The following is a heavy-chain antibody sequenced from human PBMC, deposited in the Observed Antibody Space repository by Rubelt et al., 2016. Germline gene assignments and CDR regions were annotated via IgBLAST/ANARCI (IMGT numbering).Heavy chain of an antibody. D-gene: IGHD6-13*01. V-gene: IGHV3-53*01. CDR3: AKVVHKYIAAGSWGGYYYGMDV. Sequence: GKGLEWVSVIYSGGSTYYADSVKGRFTISRDNSKNTLYLQMNSLRAEDTAVYYCAKVVHKYIAAGSWGGYYYGMDVWGQGTTVTVSS. CDR2: IYSGGST. J-gene: IGHJ6*02.